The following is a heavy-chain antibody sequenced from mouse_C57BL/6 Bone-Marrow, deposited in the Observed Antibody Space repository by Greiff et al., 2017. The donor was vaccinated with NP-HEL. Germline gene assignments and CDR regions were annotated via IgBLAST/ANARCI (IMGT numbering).Heavy chain of an antibody. D-gene: IGHD3-3*01. J-gene: IGHJ3*01. V-gene: IGHV5-6*01. CDR3: ARHRAGKAWFAY. CDR1: GFTFSSYG. Sequence: EVMLVESGGDLVKPGGSLKLSCAASGFTFSSYGMSWVRQTPDKRLEWVATISSGGSYTYSPESVKGRFTISRDNAKNALYLQMSSLKSEDTAMYYCARHRAGKAWFAYWGQGTLVTVSA. CDR2: ISSGGSYT.